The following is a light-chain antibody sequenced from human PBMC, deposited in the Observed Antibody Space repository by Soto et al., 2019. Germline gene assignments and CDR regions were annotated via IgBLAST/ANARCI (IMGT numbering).Light chain of an antibody. CDR2: DVS. Sequence: QSVLTQPASVSGSPGQSITISCTGTSSDVGGYNYVSWYQQHPGKAPKLMIYDVSNRPSGVYNRFSGSKSGNTASLTISGLQAEDEADYYCSSYTSSSTLVVFGLGTKLIVL. CDR1: SSDVGGYNY. V-gene: IGLV2-14*01. J-gene: IGLJ3*02. CDR3: SSYTSSSTLVV.